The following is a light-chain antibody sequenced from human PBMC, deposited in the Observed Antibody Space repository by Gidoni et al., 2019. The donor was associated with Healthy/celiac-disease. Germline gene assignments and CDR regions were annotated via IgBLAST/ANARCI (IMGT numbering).Light chain of an antibody. J-gene: IGLJ2*01. CDR3: SSYTSSSTVV. V-gene: IGLV2-14*01. Sequence: QSALTQPASVSGSPGQSITLSCTGTSSDVGGYNYVSWYQQHPGKAPKLMIYDVSNRHSGVSTRFSGSKSGNTASLTISGLQAEDEAYYYCSSYTSSSTVVFGGGTKLTVL. CDR2: DVS. CDR1: SSDVGGYNY.